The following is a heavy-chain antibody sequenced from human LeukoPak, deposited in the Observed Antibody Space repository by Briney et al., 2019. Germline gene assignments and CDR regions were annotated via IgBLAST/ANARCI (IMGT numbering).Heavy chain of an antibody. D-gene: IGHD3-22*01. V-gene: IGHV3-7*01. CDR1: GFIFTSYW. J-gene: IGHJ6*02. Sequence: GGSLRLSCAASGFIFTSYWMSWVRQAPGKGLEWVANIKQDGSEKYYVDSVKGRFTISRDNSKNTLYLQMNSLRAEDTAVYYCAKDGYYDSSAPYGMDVWGQGTTVTVS. CDR3: AKDGYYDSSAPYGMDV. CDR2: IKQDGSEK.